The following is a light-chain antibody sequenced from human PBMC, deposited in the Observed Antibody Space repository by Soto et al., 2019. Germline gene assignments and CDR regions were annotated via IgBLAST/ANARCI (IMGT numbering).Light chain of an antibody. J-gene: IGKJ5*01. CDR2: GAS. CDR3: QQFDDYAT. CDR1: HSVSRTY. Sequence: EIFLTQSPGTLSLSPGERATLSCRSSHSVSRTYLAWYQQKPGQAPRLLMYGASDRATGTPGRFSGSGSGKEFTLKISGLEPEDSAVYYGQQFDDYATFGQGTRLEIX. V-gene: IGKV3-20*01.